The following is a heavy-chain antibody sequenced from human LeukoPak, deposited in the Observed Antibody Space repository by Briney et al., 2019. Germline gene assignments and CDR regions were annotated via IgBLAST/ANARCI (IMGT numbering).Heavy chain of an antibody. Sequence: PGGSPRLSCAASGFSFSTYAMSWVRQAPGKWLEWVSGISGSGGSRYYADSVKGRFTISRDNSKNILYLQMTGLRGEDTAVYHCAKDVWLAVAGEGYWGQGTLVTVSS. CDR3: AKDVWLAVAGEGY. V-gene: IGHV3-23*01. D-gene: IGHD6-19*01. CDR1: GFSFSTYA. J-gene: IGHJ4*02. CDR2: ISGSGGSR.